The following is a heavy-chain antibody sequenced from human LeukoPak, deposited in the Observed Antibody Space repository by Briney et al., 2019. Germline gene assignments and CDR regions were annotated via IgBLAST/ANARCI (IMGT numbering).Heavy chain of an antibody. D-gene: IGHD6-6*01. CDR2: IYTSGST. J-gene: IGHJ6*03. Sequence: KPSETLSLTCTVSGGSISSYYWSWIRQPAGEGLEWIGRIYTSGSTNYNPSLKSRVTISVDKSKNQFSLKLSSVTAADTAVYYCARDLEYSSSVRRYYYYYMDVWGKGTTVTVSS. V-gene: IGHV4-4*07. CDR1: GGSISSYY. CDR3: ARDLEYSSSVRRYYYYYMDV.